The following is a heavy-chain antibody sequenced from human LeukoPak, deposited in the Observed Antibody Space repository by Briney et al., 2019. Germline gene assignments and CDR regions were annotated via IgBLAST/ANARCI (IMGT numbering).Heavy chain of an antibody. CDR1: GGSISSYY. D-gene: IGHD4-11*01. CDR3: ARMYSNYFDY. CDR2: IYYSGST. Sequence: PSETLPLTCTVSGGSISSYYWSWIRQPPGKGLEWIGYIYYSGSTNYNPSLKSRVTISVDTSKNQFSLKLSSVTAADTAVYYCARMYSNYFDYWGQGTLVTVSS. J-gene: IGHJ4*02. V-gene: IGHV4-59*01.